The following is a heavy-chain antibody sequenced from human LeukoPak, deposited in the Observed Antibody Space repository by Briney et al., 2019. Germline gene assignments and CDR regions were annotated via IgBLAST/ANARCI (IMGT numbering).Heavy chain of an antibody. D-gene: IGHD6-19*01. Sequence: PSETLSLTCTVSGGSISSYYWSWIRQPAGKGLEWIGRTYTSGSTNYNPSLKSRVTMPVDTSKNQFSLKLSSVTAADTAVYYCARGGGSGWGPTLDYWGQGTLVTVSS. CDR2: TYTSGST. J-gene: IGHJ4*02. CDR1: GGSISSYY. V-gene: IGHV4-4*07. CDR3: ARGGGSGWGPTLDY.